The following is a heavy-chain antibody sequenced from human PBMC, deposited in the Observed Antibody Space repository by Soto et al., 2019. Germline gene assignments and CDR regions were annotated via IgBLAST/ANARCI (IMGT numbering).Heavy chain of an antibody. CDR2: VHDSANT. V-gene: IGHV4-39*01. J-gene: IGHJ4*02. CDR3: ARQARGIIWSDFDS. D-gene: IGHD3-10*01. CDR1: GGSINSETYY. Sequence: PSETLSLTCTVSGGSINSETYYWAWIRQPPGEGLEWIGSVHDSANTYYNPSLKGRGTMSVDTSKNHFFLTLTSVTAADTAAYYCARQARGIIWSDFDSWGQGTLVTVSS.